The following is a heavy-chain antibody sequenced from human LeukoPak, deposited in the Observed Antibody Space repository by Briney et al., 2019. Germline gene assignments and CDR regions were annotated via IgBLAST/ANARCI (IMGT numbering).Heavy chain of an antibody. Sequence: HGGSLRLSCAASGFTFSAYWMSWVRQAPGKGLEWVANIKKVGRDKYYVDSVKGRFTISRDNAKNSLYLQMNSLRVEDTAMYYYARDGDSLDYWGQGTLVSVSS. V-gene: IGHV3-7*01. CDR3: ARDGDSLDY. CDR2: IKKVGRDK. CDR1: GFTFSAYW. J-gene: IGHJ4*02. D-gene: IGHD2-21*01.